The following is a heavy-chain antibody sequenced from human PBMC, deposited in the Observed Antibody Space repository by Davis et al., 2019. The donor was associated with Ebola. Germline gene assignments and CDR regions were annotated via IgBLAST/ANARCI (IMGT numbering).Heavy chain of an antibody. J-gene: IGHJ4*02. D-gene: IGHD3-10*01. CDR3: VRDLRGWGDFDY. Sequence: ASVKVSCKASGYIFTGFFIHWARQAPGQGLEWLGWINPNTGGTNLAQKFRGWVTMTRDTSTNTLYMELSSLTSGDTAVYYCVRDLRGWGDFDYWGQGTLVTVSS. CDR2: INPNTGGT. CDR1: GYIFTGFF. V-gene: IGHV1-2*04.